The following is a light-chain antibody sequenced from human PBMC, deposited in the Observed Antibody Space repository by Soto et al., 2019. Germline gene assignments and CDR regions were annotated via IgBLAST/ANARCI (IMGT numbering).Light chain of an antibody. CDR3: CSYAGSHTYV. V-gene: IGLV2-11*01. CDR2: HVS. CDR1: SSAVGGYNY. Sequence: QSALTQPRSVSGSPGQSVAISCTGTSSAVGGYNYVSWYQQHPGKAPELVIYHVSRRPSGVPDRFSGSKSDNTASLTISGLQAEDEADYYCCSYAGSHTYVFGTGTKLTVL. J-gene: IGLJ1*01.